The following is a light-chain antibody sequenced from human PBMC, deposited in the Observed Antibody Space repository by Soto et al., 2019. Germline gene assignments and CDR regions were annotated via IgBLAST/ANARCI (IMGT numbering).Light chain of an antibody. J-gene: IGLJ1*01. CDR1: SSNIGAGYD. Sequence: QSVLTQPPSVSGAPGQRVTISCTGSSSNIGAGYDVLWYLQLPGTAPKLLIYGNSNRPSGVPDRFSGSKSGTSASLAITGLQAEDEADYYCQSYDSSLSGYVFGTGTKVTVL. CDR3: QSYDSSLSGYV. V-gene: IGLV1-40*01. CDR2: GNS.